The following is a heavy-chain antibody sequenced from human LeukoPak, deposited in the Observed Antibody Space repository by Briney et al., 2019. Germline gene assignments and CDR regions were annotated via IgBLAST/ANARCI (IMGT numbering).Heavy chain of an antibody. V-gene: IGHV3-21*01. D-gene: IGHD6-19*01. J-gene: IGHJ4*02. CDR2: ISSSSYI. CDR1: GFTFSSYS. Sequence: PGGSLRLSCAASGFTFSSYSMNWVRQAPGKGLEWVSSISSSSYIYYADSVKGRFTISRDNAKNSLYLQMNSLRAEDTAVYYCASKPSAAAVAAMGTGYWGQGTLVTVSS. CDR3: ASKPSAAAVAAMGTGY.